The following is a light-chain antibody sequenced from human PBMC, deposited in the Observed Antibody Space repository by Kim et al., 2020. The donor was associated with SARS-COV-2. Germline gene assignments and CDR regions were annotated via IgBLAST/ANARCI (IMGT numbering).Light chain of an antibody. V-gene: IGKV1-5*01. Sequence: ASVGDRVTITGRASQSISSWLAWYQQKPGKAPKLLIYDASSLESGVPSRFSGSGSGTEFTLTISSLQPDDFATYYCQQYNGYFRTFGQGTKVDIK. CDR1: QSISSW. J-gene: IGKJ1*01. CDR2: DAS. CDR3: QQYNGYFRT.